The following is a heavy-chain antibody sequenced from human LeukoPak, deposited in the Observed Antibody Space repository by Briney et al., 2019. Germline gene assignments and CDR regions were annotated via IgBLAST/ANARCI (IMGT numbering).Heavy chain of an antibody. CDR1: GGPISSYY. CDR2: THYSGST. CDR3: TRGLHTSLPFH. Sequence: SETLSLTCTVSGGPISSYYWSWIRQPPGKRLEWIGYTHYSGSTDKNPSLWSRVTMSVDTSKNQISLKLSSVTAADTAVYYCTRGLHTSLPFHWGQGIRVTVSA. V-gene: IGHV4-59*12. J-gene: IGHJ4*02. D-gene: IGHD2/OR15-2a*01.